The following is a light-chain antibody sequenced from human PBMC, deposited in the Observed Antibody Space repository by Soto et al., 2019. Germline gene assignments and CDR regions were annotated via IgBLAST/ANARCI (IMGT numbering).Light chain of an antibody. J-gene: IGKJ5*01. V-gene: IGKV3-11*01. CDR2: DAY. Sequence: EVVLTQSPVTLSLSPGERATLSCRASQSFRGLLAWYQQKPGQAPRLLIYDAYNRATGIPPRFSGSGSGADFTLTISSLEPEDSAVYYCQQRHMWPTTFGQGTRLENK. CDR3: QQRHMWPTT. CDR1: QSFRGL.